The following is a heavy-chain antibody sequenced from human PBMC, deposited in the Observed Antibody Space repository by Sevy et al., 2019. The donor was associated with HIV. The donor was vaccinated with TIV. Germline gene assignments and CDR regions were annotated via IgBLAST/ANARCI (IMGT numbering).Heavy chain of an antibody. V-gene: IGHV3-43D*03. Sequence: GGSLRLSCAASGFTFDDYAMHWVRQAPGKGLEWVSRISWDGGSTYYADSVKGRFTISRDNSKNSLYLEMNSLRAEDTALCYCAKDRVDIVATIEWGHYYYDYMDVWGKGTTVTVSS. CDR1: GFTFDDYA. CDR3: AKDRVDIVATIEWGHYYYDYMDV. D-gene: IGHD5-12*01. CDR2: ISWDGGST. J-gene: IGHJ6*03.